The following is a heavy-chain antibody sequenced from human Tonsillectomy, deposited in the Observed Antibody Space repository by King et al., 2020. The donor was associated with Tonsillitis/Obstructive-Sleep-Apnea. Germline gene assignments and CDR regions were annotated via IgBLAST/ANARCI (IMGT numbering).Heavy chain of an antibody. J-gene: IGHJ4*02. V-gene: IGHV3-49*04. CDR1: GFTFGDYA. D-gene: IGHD2-15*01. CDR2: IRSKAYGGTT. CDR3: TRDGELGYCSGGSCYTGI. Sequence: VQLVESGGGLVQPGRSLRLSCTASGFTFGDYAMSWVRQAPGKGLEWVGFIRSKAYGGTTEYAASVKGIFTIPRDDSKSIAYLQMNSLKTEDTAVYYCTRDGELGYCSGGSCYTGIWGQGTLVTVSS.